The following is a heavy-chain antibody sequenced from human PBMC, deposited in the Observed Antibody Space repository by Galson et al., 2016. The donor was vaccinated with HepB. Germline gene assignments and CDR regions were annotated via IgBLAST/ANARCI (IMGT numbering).Heavy chain of an antibody. CDR2: ISGSGGYT. CDR1: GLTFNNYA. V-gene: IGHV3-23*01. D-gene: IGHD5-18*01. J-gene: IGHJ6*02. Sequence: SLRLSCAASGLTFNNYAMNWVRQAPGKGLEWVSAISGSGGYTYYAGSVKGRFTISRVNSKNTLYLQMDRLRVEDTAVYYCAKDRGIGYSYGYSSEYYGMDVWGPGTTVTVSS. CDR3: AKDRGIGYSYGYSSEYYGMDV.